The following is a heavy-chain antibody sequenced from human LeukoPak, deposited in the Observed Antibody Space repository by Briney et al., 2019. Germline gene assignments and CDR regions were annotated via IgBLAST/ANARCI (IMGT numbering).Heavy chain of an antibody. CDR3: ARPVNTYFDY. CDR1: GGTFSSYA. Sequence: AASVKVSCKASGGTFSSYAISWVRQAPGQGLEWMGWVGADNGHTDHARKVQGRVTMTTDTSTSTAYMELRSLRSDDTAVYYCARPVNTYFDYWGQGTLVTVSS. D-gene: IGHD5-18*01. J-gene: IGHJ4*02. V-gene: IGHV1-18*01. CDR2: VGADNGHT.